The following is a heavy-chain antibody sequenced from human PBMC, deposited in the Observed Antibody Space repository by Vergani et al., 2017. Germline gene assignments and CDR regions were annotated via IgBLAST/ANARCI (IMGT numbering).Heavy chain of an antibody. V-gene: IGHV3-30*02. CDR3: AKHFRGWGIDY. J-gene: IGHJ4*02. D-gene: IGHD3-16*01. CDR1: GFTLSNYD. CDR2: IQFDGSNQ. Sequence: QVQLVESGGGVVQRGGSLRLSCATSGFTLSNYDMQWIRQGPGKGLEFVAFIQFDGSNQYYAASVKGRFTLSRYFSKKTLYLQMNSLRTDDTATYYCAKHFRGWGIDYWGQGTQVIVSS.